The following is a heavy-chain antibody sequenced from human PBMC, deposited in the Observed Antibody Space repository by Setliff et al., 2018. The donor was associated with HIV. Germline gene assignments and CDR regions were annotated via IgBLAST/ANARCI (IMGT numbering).Heavy chain of an antibody. Sequence: PGGSLRLSCAASEFTVSTNYMSWVRQAPVKGLEWVSLIYSGGSTYYTDSVKGRFTISRDNSKNTLYLQMNNLRAEDTAVYYCARAAKTPYSSSWSIPGAFDIWGQGTMVTVS. CDR3: ARAAKTPYSSSWSIPGAFDI. J-gene: IGHJ3*02. V-gene: IGHV3-53*01. CDR1: EFTVSTNY. D-gene: IGHD6-13*01. CDR2: IYSGGST.